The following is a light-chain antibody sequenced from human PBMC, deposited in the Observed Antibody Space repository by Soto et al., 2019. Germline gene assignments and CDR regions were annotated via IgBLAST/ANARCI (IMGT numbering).Light chain of an antibody. Sequence: AIRMTQSPSSFSASTGDRVTITCRASQGISSYLAWYQQKPGKAPKLLIYDASSLESGVPSRFSGSGSGTEFTLTITSLQPDDFATYYCQQYNRYSRTFGQGTKVDIK. V-gene: IGKV1-8*01. CDR1: QGISSY. CDR3: QQYNRYSRT. CDR2: DAS. J-gene: IGKJ1*01.